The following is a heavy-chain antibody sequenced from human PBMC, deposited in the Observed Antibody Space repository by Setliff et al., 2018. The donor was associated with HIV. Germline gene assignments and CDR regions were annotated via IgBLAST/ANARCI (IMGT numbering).Heavy chain of an antibody. CDR1: GGTFSSYA. CDR2: IIPIFATA. V-gene: IGHV1-69*13. CDR3: ASSIPTEQGPWFDP. Sequence: AASVKVSCKASGGTFSSYAISWVRQAPGQGLEWMGGIIPIFATANYAQKFQGRVTITADESTYTAYMELSSLRSEDTAVYYCASSIPTEQGPWFDPWGQGTLVTVSS. J-gene: IGHJ5*02. D-gene: IGHD4-17*01.